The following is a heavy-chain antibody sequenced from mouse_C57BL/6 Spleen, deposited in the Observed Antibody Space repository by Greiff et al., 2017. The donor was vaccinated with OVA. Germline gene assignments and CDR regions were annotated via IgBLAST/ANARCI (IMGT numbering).Heavy chain of an antibody. CDR2: IDPSDSYT. J-gene: IGHJ4*01. CDR3: ARGKAMDD. CDR1: GYTFTSYW. V-gene: IGHV1-50*01. Sequence: VQLQQPGAELVKPGASVKLSCKASGYTFTSYWMQWVKQRPGQGLEWIGEIDPSDSYTNYNQKFKGKATLTVDTSSSTAYMQLSSLTSEDAAVYYCARGKAMDDWGQGTSVTVSS.